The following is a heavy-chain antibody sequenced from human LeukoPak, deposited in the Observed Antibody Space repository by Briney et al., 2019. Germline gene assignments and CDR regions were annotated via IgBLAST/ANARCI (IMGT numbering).Heavy chain of an antibody. CDR2: INPSGGST. J-gene: IGHJ4*02. Sequence: GASVKVSCKASGYTFTSYYMHWVRQASGQGLEWMGIINPSGGSTSYAQKFQGRVTMTRDTSTSTVYMELSSLRSEDTAVYYCARAEVGATIFDYWGQGTLVTVSS. CDR1: GYTFTSYY. V-gene: IGHV1-46*01. CDR3: ARAEVGATIFDY. D-gene: IGHD1-26*01.